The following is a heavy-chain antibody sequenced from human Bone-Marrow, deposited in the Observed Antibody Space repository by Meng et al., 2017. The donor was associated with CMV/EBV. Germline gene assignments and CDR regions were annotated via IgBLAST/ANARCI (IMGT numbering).Heavy chain of an antibody. V-gene: IGHV3-21*01. J-gene: IGHJ6*02. CDR3: ARASGRGADYYYYGMDV. D-gene: IGHD3-10*01. CDR2: ISSSSSYI. CDR1: GFTFSSYS. Sequence: GGSLRLSCAASGFTFSSYSMNWVRQAPGKGLEWVSSISSSSSYIYYADSVKGRFTISRDNAKNSLYLQMNSLRAEDTAVYYCARASGRGADYYYYGMDVWGQGTTVTVSS.